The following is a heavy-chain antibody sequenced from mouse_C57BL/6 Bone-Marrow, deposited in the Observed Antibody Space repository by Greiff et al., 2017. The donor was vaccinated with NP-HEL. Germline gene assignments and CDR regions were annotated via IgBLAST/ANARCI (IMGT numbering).Heavy chain of an antibody. J-gene: IGHJ2*01. CDR3: ASGDGYSYFGY. CDR2: ISYDGSN. D-gene: IGHD2-3*01. V-gene: IGHV3-6*01. Sequence: EVKLQESGPGLVKPSQSLSLTCSVTGYSITSGYYWNWIRQFPGNKLEWMGYISYDGSNNYNPYLKNRISITRYTPKNQLFLKLNSVTTEDTATYDCASGDGYSYFGYGGQGTTLTVSS. CDR1: GYSITSGYY.